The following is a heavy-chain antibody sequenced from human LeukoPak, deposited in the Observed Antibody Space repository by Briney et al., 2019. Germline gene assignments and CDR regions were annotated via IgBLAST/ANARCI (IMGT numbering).Heavy chain of an antibody. Sequence: PSETLSLTCTVSGGSISSSSYYWGWIRQPPGKGLEWIGSIYYSGSTYYNPSLKSRVTISVDTSKNQFSLKLSSVTAADTAVYYCAKTGGSGYEVDYWGQGTLVTVSS. CDR2: IYYSGST. CDR1: GGSISSSSYY. D-gene: IGHD5-12*01. CDR3: AKTGGSGYEVDY. V-gene: IGHV4-39*01. J-gene: IGHJ4*02.